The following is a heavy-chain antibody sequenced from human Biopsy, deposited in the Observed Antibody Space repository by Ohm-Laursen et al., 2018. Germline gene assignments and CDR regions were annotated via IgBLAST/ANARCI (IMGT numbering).Heavy chain of an antibody. CDR3: ARGSFWFGGNYYYYGMDV. Sequence: ASVKVSCKASGYTFTSYDINWVRQATGQGLEWMRWMNPNSGNTDYAQKFQGRVTMTRNTSISTAYMELNSLRSEDTAVYYCARGSFWFGGNYYYYGMDVWGQGTTVTVSS. CDR1: GYTFTSYD. CDR2: MNPNSGNT. J-gene: IGHJ6*02. D-gene: IGHD3-10*01. V-gene: IGHV1-8*01.